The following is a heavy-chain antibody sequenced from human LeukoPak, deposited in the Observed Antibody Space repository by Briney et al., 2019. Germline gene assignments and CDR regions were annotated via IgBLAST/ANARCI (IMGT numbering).Heavy chain of an antibody. CDR3: ARDPQLGIDAFDI. Sequence: SETLSLTCTVSSGSLSSYYWGWLRQPPGKGLEWIGSFYHSGSTYYNPSLKSRLTISVDTSKNQFSLKLSSVTAADTAVYYCARDPQLGIDAFDIWGQGTMVTVSS. CDR1: SGSLSSYY. CDR2: FYHSGST. V-gene: IGHV4-38-2*02. D-gene: IGHD7-27*01. J-gene: IGHJ3*02.